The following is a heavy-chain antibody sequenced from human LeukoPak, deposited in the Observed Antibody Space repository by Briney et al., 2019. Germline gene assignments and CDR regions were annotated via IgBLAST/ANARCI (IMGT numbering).Heavy chain of an antibody. D-gene: IGHD3-16*01. V-gene: IGHV3-64D*09. CDR3: VKVILYDYVWGRDGYGMDV. CDR2: ISSNGGST. CDR1: GFTFSSYG. Sequence: PGGFLRLSCSASGFTFSSYGMHWVRQAPGKGLEYVSAISSNGGSTYYADSVKGRFTISRDNSKNTLYPQMSSLRAEDTAVYYCVKVILYDYVWGRDGYGMDVWGQGTTVTVSS. J-gene: IGHJ6*02.